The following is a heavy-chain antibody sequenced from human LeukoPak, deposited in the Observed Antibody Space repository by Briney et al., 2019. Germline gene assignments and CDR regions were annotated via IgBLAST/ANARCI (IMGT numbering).Heavy chain of an antibody. CDR2: ISGSGGRT. D-gene: IGHD6-19*01. J-gene: IGHJ4*02. Sequence: GGSLRLSCAASGFTFSSYAMTWVRQAPGKGLEWISAISGSGGRTYYVDSVKGRFTISRDNSKNTLYLQMNSLRVEDTAAYYCAKLPVAGLYFDYWGQGTLVTVSS. CDR1: GFTFSSYA. V-gene: IGHV3-23*01. CDR3: AKLPVAGLYFDY.